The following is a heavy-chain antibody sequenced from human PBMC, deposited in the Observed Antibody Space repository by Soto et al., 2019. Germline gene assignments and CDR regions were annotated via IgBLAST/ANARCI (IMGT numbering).Heavy chain of an antibody. CDR2: IYYSGST. J-gene: IGHJ3*02. CDR1: GGSISSGGYY. Sequence: SETLSLTCTVSGGSISSGGYYWSWIRQHPGKGLEWIGCIYYSGSTYYNPSLKSRVTISVDTSKNQFSLKLSSVTAADTAVYYCARAVTLGYCSSTSCYGAFDIWGQGTMVTVSS. CDR3: ARAVTLGYCSSTSCYGAFDI. D-gene: IGHD2-2*01. V-gene: IGHV4-31*03.